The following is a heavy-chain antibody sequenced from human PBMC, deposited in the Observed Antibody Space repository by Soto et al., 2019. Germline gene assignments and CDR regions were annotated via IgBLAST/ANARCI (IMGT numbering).Heavy chain of an antibody. V-gene: IGHV3-48*01. J-gene: IGHJ4*02. D-gene: IGHD4-17*01. CDR1: GFTFSSYS. Sequence: VQLVESGGGLVQPGGSLRLSCAASGFTFSSYSMNWVRQAPGKGLEWVSYISSSSSTIYYADSVKGRFTISRDNAKNSLYLQMNSLRAEDTAVYYCARAAVTTNIDYWGQGTLVTVSS. CDR3: ARAAVTTNIDY. CDR2: ISSSSSTI.